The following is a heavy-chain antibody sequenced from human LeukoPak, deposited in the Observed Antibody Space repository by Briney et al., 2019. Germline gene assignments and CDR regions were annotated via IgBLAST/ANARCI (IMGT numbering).Heavy chain of an antibody. CDR2: ISWNSGSI. D-gene: IGHD1-26*01. V-gene: IGHV3-9*01. CDR1: GFTFDDYA. CDR3: AKGRYSGSYYSFDY. Sequence: GGSLRPSCAASGFTFDDYAMHWVRQAPGKGLEWVSGISWNSGSIGYADSVKGRFTISRDNAKNSLYLQMNSLRAEDTALYYCAKGRYSGSYYSFDYWGQGTLVTVSS. J-gene: IGHJ4*02.